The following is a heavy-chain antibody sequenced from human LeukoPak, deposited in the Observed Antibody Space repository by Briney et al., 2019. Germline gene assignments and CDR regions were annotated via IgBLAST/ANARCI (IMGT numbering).Heavy chain of an antibody. D-gene: IGHD6-13*01. Sequence: RGSLRLSCAASGFTLSSYSMNWVRQAPGKGLEWVSSISNDNTYIYYSDSVKGRFTISRDNSKSSLYLQMNDLRAEDTAVYYCARNDYTQNRGYCIDYWGQGTLVTVSS. CDR2: ISNDNTYI. V-gene: IGHV3-21*01. CDR3: ARNDYTQNRGYCIDY. J-gene: IGHJ4*02. CDR1: GFTLSSYS.